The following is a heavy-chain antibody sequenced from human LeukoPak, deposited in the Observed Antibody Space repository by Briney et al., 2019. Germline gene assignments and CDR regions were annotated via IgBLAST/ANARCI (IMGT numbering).Heavy chain of an antibody. Sequence: SDTLSLTCAVSGYSITSSSWWGWIRQPPGKGLEWIGYIYHSGTTYYNPSLQSRVTISVDTSKKQVSLNLSSVTAADTAVYYCARVAARYVGMDVWGQGTTVTVSS. J-gene: IGHJ6*02. CDR3: ARVAARYVGMDV. D-gene: IGHD6-6*01. CDR2: IYHSGTT. V-gene: IGHV4-28*01. CDR1: GYSITSSSW.